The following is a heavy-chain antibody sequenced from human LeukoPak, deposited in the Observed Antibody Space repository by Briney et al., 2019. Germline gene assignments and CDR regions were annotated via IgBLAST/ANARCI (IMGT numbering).Heavy chain of an antibody. CDR2: ISGSGGST. J-gene: IGHJ4*02. CDR1: GFTFSSYA. Sequence: GGSLRLSCAAPGFTFSSYAMSWVRQAPGKGLEWVSAISGSGGSTYYADSVKGRFTISRDNSKNTLYLQMNSLRAEDTAVYYCAKVNSDIVVVPAATSFDYWGQGTLVTVSS. D-gene: IGHD2-2*01. V-gene: IGHV3-23*01. CDR3: AKVNSDIVVVPAATSFDY.